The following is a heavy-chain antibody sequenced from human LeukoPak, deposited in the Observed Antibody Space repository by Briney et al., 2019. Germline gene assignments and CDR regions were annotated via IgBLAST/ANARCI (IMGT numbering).Heavy chain of an antibody. Sequence: PGRSLRFSCAASGFTFSSYGMHWVRQAPGKGLEWVAVISYDGSNKYYADSVKGRFTISRDNSKNTLYLQMNSLRAEDTAVYYCAKVLVTAISPFDYWGQGTLVTVSS. CDR2: ISYDGSNK. V-gene: IGHV3-30*18. J-gene: IGHJ4*02. D-gene: IGHD2-21*02. CDR1: GFTFSSYG. CDR3: AKVLVTAISPFDY.